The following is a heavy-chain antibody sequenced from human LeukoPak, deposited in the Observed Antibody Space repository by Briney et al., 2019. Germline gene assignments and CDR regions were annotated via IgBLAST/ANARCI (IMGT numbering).Heavy chain of an antibody. CDR2: IWSDGTNQ. CDR1: GFTFYTFW. V-gene: IGHV3-33*06. CDR3: AKDAQRGFDYSNSLEY. Sequence: GGSLRLSCEASGFTFYTFWMSWVRQAPGKGLEWVAVIWSDGTNQYYGDSVKGRFIIYRDDSHNTVYLQMNSLRVEDTAVYYCAKDAQRGFDYSNSLEYWGQGSLVTVSS. J-gene: IGHJ4*02. D-gene: IGHD4-11*01.